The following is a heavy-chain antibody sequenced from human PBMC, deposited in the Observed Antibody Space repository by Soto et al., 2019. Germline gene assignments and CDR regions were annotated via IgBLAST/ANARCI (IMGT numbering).Heavy chain of an antibody. Sequence: QVQLVQSGTEVKKPGASVKVSCKASGYTFTTHYMHWVRQAPGQGLEWMGIINPSGGRTTYALKFQGRVTMASDTSTNTVYVELTSVRSEDTAIYFCARAGENYGSGTFSPPLRYFFNSWGQGTLVTVSS. V-gene: IGHV1-46*01. CDR3: ARAGENYGSGTFSPPLRYFFNS. J-gene: IGHJ4*02. D-gene: IGHD3-10*01. CDR1: GYTFTTHY. CDR2: INPSGGRT.